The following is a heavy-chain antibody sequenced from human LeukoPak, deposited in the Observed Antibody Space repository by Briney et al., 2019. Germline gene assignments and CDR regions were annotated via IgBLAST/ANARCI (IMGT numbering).Heavy chain of an antibody. V-gene: IGHV4-34*01. CDR3: AAQIVERWFDP. Sequence: SETLSLTCAVYGGSFSGYYWSWIRQPPGKGLEWIGEINHSGSTNYNPSLKCRVTISVDTSKNQFSLKLSSVTAADTAVYYCAAQIVERWFDPWGQGTLVTVSS. D-gene: IGHD2-15*01. J-gene: IGHJ5*02. CDR2: INHSGST. CDR1: GGSFSGYY.